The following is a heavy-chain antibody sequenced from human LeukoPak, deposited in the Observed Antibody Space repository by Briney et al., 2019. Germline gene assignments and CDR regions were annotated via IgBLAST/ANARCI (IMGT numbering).Heavy chain of an antibody. CDR3: ASERIVPAAMREEDHFDY. Sequence: SETLSLTCTVSGGSISSSSYYWGWIRQPPGKGLEWIGSIYYSGSTYYNPSLKSRVTISVDTSKNQFSLKLSSVTAADTAVYYCASERIVPAAMREEDHFDYWGQGTLVTVSS. D-gene: IGHD2-2*01. CDR2: IYYSGST. V-gene: IGHV4-39*01. CDR1: GGSISSSSYY. J-gene: IGHJ4*02.